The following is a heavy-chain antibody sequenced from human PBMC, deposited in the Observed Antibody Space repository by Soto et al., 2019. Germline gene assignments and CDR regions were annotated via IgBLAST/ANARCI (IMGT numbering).Heavy chain of an antibody. Sequence: QPGGSLRLSCAASGFTFSSYGMTWVRQAPGKGLEWVSFSSATGAGTYYADSVKGRFTISRDNSKNTLYLQTTSLRADDTAVYYCAKDRRAGGNYGFYSDFWGQGARVTVS. CDR3: AKDRRAGGNYGFYSDF. D-gene: IGHD1-7*01. CDR2: SSATGAGT. CDR1: GFTFSSYG. J-gene: IGHJ4*02. V-gene: IGHV3-23*01.